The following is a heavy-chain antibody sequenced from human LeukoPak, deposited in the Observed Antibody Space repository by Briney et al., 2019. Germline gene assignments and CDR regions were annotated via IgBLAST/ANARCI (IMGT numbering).Heavy chain of an antibody. CDR3: ARAPPQQLVFRGGNWFDP. V-gene: IGHV4-61*02. J-gene: IGHJ5*02. Sequence: PSETLSLTCTVSGGSISSGSYYWSWIRQPAGKGLEWIGRIYTSGSTNYNPSLKSRVTISVDTSKNQFSLKLSSVTAADTAVYYCARAPPQQLVFRGGNWFDPWGQGTLVTVSS. CDR1: GGSISSGSYY. D-gene: IGHD6-13*01. CDR2: IYTSGST.